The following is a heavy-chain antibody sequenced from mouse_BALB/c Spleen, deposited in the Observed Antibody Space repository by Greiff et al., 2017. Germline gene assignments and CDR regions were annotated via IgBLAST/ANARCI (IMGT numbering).Heavy chain of an antibody. CDR2: ISYSGST. CDR1: GDSITSGY. V-gene: IGHV3-8*02. Sequence: EVKLQESGPSLVKPSQTLSLTCSVTGDSITSGYWNWIRKFPGNKLEYMGYISYSGSTYYNPSLKSRISITRDTSKNQYYLQLNSVTTEDTATYYCARSYYRYDNAMDYWGQGTSVTVSS. CDR3: ARSYYRYDNAMDY. J-gene: IGHJ4*01. D-gene: IGHD2-14*01.